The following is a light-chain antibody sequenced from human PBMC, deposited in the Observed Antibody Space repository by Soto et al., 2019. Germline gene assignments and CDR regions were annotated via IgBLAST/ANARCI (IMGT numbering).Light chain of an antibody. CDR3: QQYHNWLT. V-gene: IGKV3-15*01. CDR1: QSVNTN. CDR2: GAS. Sequence: ELVMTQSPATLSVSPGERATLSCRASQSVNTNLAWYQQKPGQSPRLLIYGASTRATGIPARFSGSGSGTEFTLTISSLQSEDFAVYYCQQYHNWLTFGGGTEVEIK. J-gene: IGKJ4*01.